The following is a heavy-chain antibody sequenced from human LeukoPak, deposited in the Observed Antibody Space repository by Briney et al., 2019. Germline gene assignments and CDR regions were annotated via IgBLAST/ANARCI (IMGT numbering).Heavy chain of an antibody. CDR1: GGSVSGYY. V-gene: IGHV4-34*01. J-gene: IGHJ4*02. CDR2: IIHSGST. CDR3: ARGREELVVPAYSFAY. D-gene: IGHD2-2*01. Sequence: SQSLSLTRAVYGGSVSGYYWSWVRQPPGEGLEWIVEIIHSGSTNYNPSLRGRFTISVDTSRNQCFRKWSSVTPADRAVIYGARGREELVVPAYSFAYGGQGPLAPVPS.